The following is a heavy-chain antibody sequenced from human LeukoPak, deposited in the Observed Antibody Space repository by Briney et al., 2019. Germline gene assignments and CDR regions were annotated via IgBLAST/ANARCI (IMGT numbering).Heavy chain of an antibody. CDR2: IYPGDSDS. CDR3: ARHGVEGYNGAFHI. Sequence: GEPLKISCKAPGHSFTNDWIAWSRQMPGKGLEWMGIIYPGDSDSRYSPSFQGHVTISADKSISTAYLQWSSLKASDTAMYYCARHGVEGYNGAFHIWGQGTMVTVSS. V-gene: IGHV5-51*01. CDR1: GHSFTNDW. J-gene: IGHJ3*02. D-gene: IGHD5-24*01.